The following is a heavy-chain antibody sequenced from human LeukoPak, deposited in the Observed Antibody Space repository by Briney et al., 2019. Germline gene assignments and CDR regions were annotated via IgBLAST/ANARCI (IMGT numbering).Heavy chain of an antibody. V-gene: IGHV3-49*04. D-gene: IGHD2-21*01. CDR2: IRGKDGTT. J-gene: IGHJ1*01. CDR1: GFTFGDYS. Sequence: GGSLRLSCTASGFTFGDYSMTWVRQEPGRGLEWVGLIRGKDGTTEYAASVRGRFSISRDDSKRIAHLQMNSLRTEDTAVYYCNRRHIGGVSYSNVWGQGTLVTVSS. CDR3: NRRHIGGVSYSNV.